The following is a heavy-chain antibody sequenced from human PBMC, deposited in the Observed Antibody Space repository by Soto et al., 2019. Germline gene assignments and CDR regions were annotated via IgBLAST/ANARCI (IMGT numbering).Heavy chain of an antibody. CDR1: GFTFSSYA. CDR2: ISGSGGST. D-gene: IGHD6-19*01. V-gene: IGHV3-23*01. CDR3: AKDLVGSGWNSYAFDI. J-gene: IGHJ3*02. Sequence: GGSLRLSCAASGFTFSSYAMSWVRQAPGKGLEWVSAISGSGGSTYYADSVKGRFAISRDNSKNMLYLQMNSLRAEDTAVYYCAKDLVGSGWNSYAFDIWGQGTMVTVSS.